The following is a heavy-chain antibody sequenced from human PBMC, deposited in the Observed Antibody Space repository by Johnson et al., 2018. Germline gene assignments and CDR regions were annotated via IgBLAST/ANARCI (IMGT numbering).Heavy chain of an antibody. Sequence: VQLVQSGGGLVQPGGSXRLSCAASGFTFSSRSMNWVRQAPGKGLEWISFIAGNSDTAYHADSVKGRFTISRDNAKNSLFLHMNSLGADDTAVYYCARDYWYGFDLWGQGTMVSVSS. V-gene: IGHV3-48*01. CDR2: IAGNSDTA. J-gene: IGHJ3*01. D-gene: IGHD6-13*01. CDR3: ARDYWYGFDL. CDR1: GFTFSSRS.